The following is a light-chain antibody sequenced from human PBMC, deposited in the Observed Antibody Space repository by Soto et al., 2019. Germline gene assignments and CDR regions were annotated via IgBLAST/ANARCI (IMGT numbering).Light chain of an antibody. V-gene: IGKV3-15*01. Sequence: ERVLTQSPGTLSVSPGARATLSCRASQSVSNNLAWYQQKPRQAPRLLIHGASTRATGIPARFIGSGSGTEFTLTISSLQSEDFAVYYCQQYHDWPPMTFGQGTRLEIK. J-gene: IGKJ5*01. CDR3: QQYHDWPPMT. CDR2: GAS. CDR1: QSVSNN.